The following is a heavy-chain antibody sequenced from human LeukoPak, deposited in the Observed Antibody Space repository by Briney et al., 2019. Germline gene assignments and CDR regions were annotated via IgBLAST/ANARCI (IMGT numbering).Heavy chain of an antibody. D-gene: IGHD3-22*01. J-gene: IGHJ3*02. CDR1: GGSFSNYY. Sequence: SETLSLTCAVYGGSFSNYYWSWIRQHPGKGLEWIGYIYYSGSTYYNPSLESRVSMPVDTSNNQFSLKLSSVTAADTAVYYCARFRRNYYDSSGSLAFDIWGQGTMVTVSS. V-gene: IGHV4-59*06. CDR2: IYYSGST. CDR3: ARFRRNYYDSSGSLAFDI.